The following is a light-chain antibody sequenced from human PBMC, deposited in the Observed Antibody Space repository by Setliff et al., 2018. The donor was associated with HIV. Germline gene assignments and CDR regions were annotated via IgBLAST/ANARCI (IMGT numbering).Light chain of an antibody. CDR2: DAS. J-gene: IGLJ1*01. Sequence: QSVLTQPASVSGSPGQSITISCTGSSSDVGGYNYVSWYQQHPGKAPKVLIYDASNRPSGVSNRFSGSKSGNRASLTISGLQAEDEAEYYCTSYTSRDYVFGRGTKVTV. CDR3: TSYTSRDYV. V-gene: IGLV2-14*03. CDR1: SSDVGGYNY.